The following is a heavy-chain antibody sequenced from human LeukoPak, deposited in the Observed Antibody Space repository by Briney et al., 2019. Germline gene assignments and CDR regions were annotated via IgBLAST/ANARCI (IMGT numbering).Heavy chain of an antibody. D-gene: IGHD2-8*02. CDR2: IWSDGNKK. Sequence: GGSLRLSCAASGFTFSSYAMYWVRQAPGKGLEWVAFIWSDGNKKYYADSVKGRFTISRDNSRNTVNLQMNSLTSEDTAVYYCAKLLLETGGVGEEFDYWGQGTLVTVSS. V-gene: IGHV3-30*02. CDR3: AKLLLETGGVGEEFDY. J-gene: IGHJ4*02. CDR1: GFTFSSYA.